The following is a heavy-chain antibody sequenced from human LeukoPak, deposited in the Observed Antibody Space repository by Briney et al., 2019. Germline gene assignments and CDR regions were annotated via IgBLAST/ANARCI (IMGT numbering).Heavy chain of an antibody. CDR3: ARDSAERAWDC. V-gene: IGHV4-4*07. CDR1: GGSISSYY. CDR2: IYTSGST. D-gene: IGHD6-25*01. J-gene: IGHJ4*02. Sequence: SETLSLTYTVSGGSISSYYWTWIRQPAGKGLEWIGRIYTSGSTNYNSSLKSRVTMSVDTSKNQFSLNLTSVTAADTAVYYCARDSAERAWDCWGQGTLVTVSS.